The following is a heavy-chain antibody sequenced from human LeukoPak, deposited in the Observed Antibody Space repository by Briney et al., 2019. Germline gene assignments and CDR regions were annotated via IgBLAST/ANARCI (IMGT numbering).Heavy chain of an antibody. CDR2: ISSSGSTI. J-gene: IGHJ6*03. CDR3: ATARHLCGGACYWGSDYYYYMDV. CDR1: GFTFSDYY. V-gene: IGHV3-11*04. D-gene: IGHD2-21*01. Sequence: PGGSLRLSCAASGFTFSDYYMSWIRQAPGKGLEWVSYISSSGSTIYYADSVKGRFTISRDNAKNSLYLQMNSLRAEDTAVYYCATARHLCGGACYWGSDYYYYMDVWGKGTTVTDSS.